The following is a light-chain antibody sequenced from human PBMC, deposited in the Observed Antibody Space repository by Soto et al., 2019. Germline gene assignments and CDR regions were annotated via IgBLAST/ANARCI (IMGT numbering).Light chain of an antibody. J-gene: IGKJ4*01. V-gene: IGKV3-11*01. CDR2: DAS. CDR1: QSVNSY. CDR3: QQSSDWPLT. Sequence: EIVLTQSPAILSLSPGERATLSCRASQSVNSYLAWYQQRPGQAPRLLIYDASNGATGIPARFSGSGSGTDFTLTISSLEPEDFAVYYCQQSSDWPLTFGGGTKVEIK.